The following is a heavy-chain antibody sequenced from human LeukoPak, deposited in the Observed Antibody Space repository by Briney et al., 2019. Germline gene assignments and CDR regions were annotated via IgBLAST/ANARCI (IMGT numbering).Heavy chain of an antibody. V-gene: IGHV3-53*01. D-gene: IGHD5-18*01. CDR3: ASRGGDTAMVIDFDY. CDR2: IYSGGST. J-gene: IGHJ4*02. Sequence: GGSLRLSCAASGFTVSSNYMSWVRQAPGKGLEWVSVIYSGGSTYYADSVKGRFTISRDNSKNTLYLQMNSLRAEDTAVYYCASRGGDTAMVIDFDYWGQGTLVTVSS. CDR1: GFTVSSNY.